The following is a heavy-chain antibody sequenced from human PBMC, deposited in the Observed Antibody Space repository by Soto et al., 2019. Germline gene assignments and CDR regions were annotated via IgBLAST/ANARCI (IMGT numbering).Heavy chain of an antibody. Sequence: QGQLVESGGGVVQPGRSMRLSCAASGFTFSSYAMHWVRQAPGKGLEWVAVISYDGSNKYYADSVKGRFTISRDNSKNTLYLQMNSLRAEDTAGYYCSRDRHIVVVTARSGYYFGYWGQGTLVTVSS. CDR2: ISYDGSNK. CDR1: GFTFSSYA. D-gene: IGHD2-21*02. J-gene: IGHJ4*02. V-gene: IGHV3-30-3*01. CDR3: SRDRHIVVVTARSGYYFGY.